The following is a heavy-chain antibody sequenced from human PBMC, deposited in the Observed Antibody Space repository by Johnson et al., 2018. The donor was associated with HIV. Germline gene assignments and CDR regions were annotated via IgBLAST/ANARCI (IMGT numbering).Heavy chain of an antibody. CDR1: GFTFSSYG. CDR3: AKSDCSGGSCYSVWRHAFDI. CDR2: IWYDGSNK. Sequence: QMQLVVSGGGLVQPGGSLRLSCAASGFTFSSYGMHWVRQAPGKGLEWVAVIWYDGSNKYYADSVKGRFTISRDNSKNTLSLQMNSLRAEDTAGYYCAKSDCSGGSCYSVWRHAFDIWGQGTMVTVSS. D-gene: IGHD2-15*01. J-gene: IGHJ3*02. V-gene: IGHV3-30*02.